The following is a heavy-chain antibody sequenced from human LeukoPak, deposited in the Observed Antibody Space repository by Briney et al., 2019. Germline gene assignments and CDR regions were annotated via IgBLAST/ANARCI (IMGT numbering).Heavy chain of an antibody. Sequence: PGGSLRLSCAASVFTLSSYSMNWVRQAPGKGLEWVSYISGGSSTIYNAASVKGRFTISRDNAKNLLYLLMDTLRAEDTAVYYCARVGSNQWLDYWGQGTLVTVSS. CDR2: ISGGSSTI. CDR1: VFTLSSYS. CDR3: ARVGSNQWLDY. V-gene: IGHV3-48*01. J-gene: IGHJ4*02. D-gene: IGHD6-19*01.